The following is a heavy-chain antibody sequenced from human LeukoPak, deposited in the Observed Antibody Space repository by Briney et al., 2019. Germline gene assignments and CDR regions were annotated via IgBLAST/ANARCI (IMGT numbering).Heavy chain of an antibody. CDR3: AMGYPDEPLDY. V-gene: IGHV3-74*01. CDR2: INTDGSST. D-gene: IGHD5-18*01. J-gene: IGHJ4*02. Sequence: GGSLRLSCAASGFTFSSYWMHWVRQAPGKGLVWVSRINTDGSSTSYADSVKGRFTISRDNAKNTLYLQMNSLRAEDTAVYYCAMGYPDEPLDYWGQGTLVTVSS. CDR1: GFTFSSYW.